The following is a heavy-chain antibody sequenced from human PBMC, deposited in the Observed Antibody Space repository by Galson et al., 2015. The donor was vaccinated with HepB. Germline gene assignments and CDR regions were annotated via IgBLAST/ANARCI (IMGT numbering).Heavy chain of an antibody. Sequence: SLRLSCAASGFTFSSYSMNWVRQAPGKGLEWVSSISSSSSYIYYADSVKGRFTISRDNAKNSLYLQMNSLRAEDTAVYYCARDRDWGYGTRENYGMDVWGQGTTVTVSS. CDR2: ISSSSSYI. CDR1: GFTFSSYS. CDR3: ARDRDWGYGTRENYGMDV. D-gene: IGHD1-1*01. J-gene: IGHJ6*02. V-gene: IGHV3-21*01.